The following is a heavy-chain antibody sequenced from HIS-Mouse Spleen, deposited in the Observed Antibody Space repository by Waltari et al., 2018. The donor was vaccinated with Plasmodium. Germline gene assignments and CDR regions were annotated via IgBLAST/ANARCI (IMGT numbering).Heavy chain of an antibody. CDR2: KKQDGSEK. V-gene: IGHV3-7*01. CDR1: GFTFSSYW. J-gene: IGHJ2*01. Sequence: EVQLVESGGGLVQLGGYLSISFAASGFTFSSYWMSWVRQAPGKGLEWVANKKQDGSEKYYGDYGKGRFTISRDNAKNSLYLQMNSLRAEDTAVYYCASSWYWYFDLWGRGTLVTVSS. CDR3: ASSWYWYFDL. D-gene: IGHD6-13*01.